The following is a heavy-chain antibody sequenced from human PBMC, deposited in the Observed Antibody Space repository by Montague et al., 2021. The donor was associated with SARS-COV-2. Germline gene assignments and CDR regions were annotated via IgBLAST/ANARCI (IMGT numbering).Heavy chain of an antibody. CDR3: ATSYGSVVSYYYYGMDV. Sequence: SLSLSFSASGLTFSSYSMNWVRQAPGKGLEWVSSISRSSSYIYYADSVKGRFTISRDNAKNSLYLQMNSLRAEDTAVYFCATSYGSVVSYYYYGMDVWGQGTTVTVSS. D-gene: IGHD5-18*01. J-gene: IGHJ6*02. V-gene: IGHV3-21*01. CDR2: ISRSSSYI. CDR1: GLTFSSYS.